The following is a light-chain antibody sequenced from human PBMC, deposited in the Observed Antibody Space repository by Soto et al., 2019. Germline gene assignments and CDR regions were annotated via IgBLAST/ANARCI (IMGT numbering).Light chain of an antibody. J-gene: IGKJ2*01. V-gene: IGKV1-39*01. Sequence: DIQMTQSPDSLSASVGDRVTITCRASQSIVTYLNWYQQKPGKAPNLLLYAASSLQSGVPSRFSGSGSGTDFTLTISTLQPEDFATYYCQQTYSSPYSIGQGTELEI. CDR1: QSIVTY. CDR3: QQTYSSPYS. CDR2: AAS.